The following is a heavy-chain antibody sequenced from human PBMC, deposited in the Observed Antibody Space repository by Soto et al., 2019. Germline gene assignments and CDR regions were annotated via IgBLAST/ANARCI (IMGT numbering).Heavy chain of an antibody. V-gene: IGHV3-11*06. J-gene: IGHJ4*02. D-gene: IGHD2-8*01. CDR1: GFLFTDYY. CDR2: IDGSSDYT. CDR3: ARDLRFSSTNYFDF. Sequence: GGALRLSCTASGFLFTDYYMSWIRQPPGKGLKWLAYIDGSSDYTNSADSVKGRFTISRDNAKNSVFLQMNNLRADDTAVYYCARDLRFSSTNYFDFWGRGTLVTVSS.